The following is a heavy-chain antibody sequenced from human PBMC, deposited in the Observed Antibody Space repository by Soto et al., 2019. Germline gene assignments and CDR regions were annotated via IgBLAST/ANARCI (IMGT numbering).Heavy chain of an antibody. CDR1: GFTFSSYA. V-gene: IGHV3-23*01. D-gene: IGHD4-17*01. J-gene: IGHJ4*02. CDR2: ISGSGGST. CDR3: AKFRSEPDYGDYGSTN. Sequence: PGGSLRLSCAASGFTFSSYAMSWVRQAPGKGLEWVSAISGSGGSTYYADSVKGRFTISRDNSKNTLYLQMNSLRAEDTAVYYCAKFRSEPDYGDYGSTNWGQGTLVTV.